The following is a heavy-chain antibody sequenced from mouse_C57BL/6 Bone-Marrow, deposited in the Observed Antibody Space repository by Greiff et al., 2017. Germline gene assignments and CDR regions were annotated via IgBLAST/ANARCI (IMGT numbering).Heavy chain of an antibody. Sequence: VQLQQSGAELVRPGASVKLSCTASGFNIKDDYMHWVKQRPEQGLEWIGWIDPGNGDTNYDSKFQGKATITADTSSNTAYLHLSSLTSEDTAVYYCTTVYIWGNYYYWGRGTALPVSA. J-gene: IGHJ2*01. V-gene: IGHV14-4*01. CDR3: TTVYIWGNYYY. CDR2: IDPGNGDT. CDR1: GFNIKDDY. D-gene: IGHD1-3*01.